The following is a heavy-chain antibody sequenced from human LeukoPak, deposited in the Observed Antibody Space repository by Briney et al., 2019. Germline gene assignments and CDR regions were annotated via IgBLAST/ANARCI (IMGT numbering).Heavy chain of an antibody. V-gene: IGHV3-13*01. Sequence: GGSLRLSCAASGFTFSSYDMHWVRQATGKGLEWVSAIGTAGDTYYPGSVKGRFTISRENAKNSLYLQMNSLRAGDTAVYYCARGLPYCGGDCYSSGNWFDPWGQGTLVTVSS. CDR1: GFTFSSYD. D-gene: IGHD2-21*02. CDR3: ARGLPYCGGDCYSSGNWFDP. CDR2: IGTAGDT. J-gene: IGHJ5*02.